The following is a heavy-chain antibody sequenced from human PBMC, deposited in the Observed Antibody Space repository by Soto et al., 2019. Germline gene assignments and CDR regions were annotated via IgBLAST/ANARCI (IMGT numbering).Heavy chain of an antibody. CDR3: ARGRGGYYDSSGYRNAFDI. D-gene: IGHD3-22*01. V-gene: IGHV3-30-3*01. CDR1: GFTFSSYA. Sequence: QVQLVESGGGVVQPGRSLRLSCAASGFTFSSYAMHWVRQAPGKGLEWVAVISYDGSNKYYADSVKGRFTISRDNSKNTLYLQMNSLRAEDTAVCYCARGRGGYYDSSGYRNAFDIWGQGTMVTVSS. J-gene: IGHJ3*02. CDR2: ISYDGSNK.